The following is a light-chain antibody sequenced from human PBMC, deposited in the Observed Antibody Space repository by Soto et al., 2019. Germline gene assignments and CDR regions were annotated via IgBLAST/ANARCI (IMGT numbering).Light chain of an antibody. CDR3: QQYNNWPPIT. J-gene: IGKJ5*01. V-gene: IGKV3-15*01. CDR1: QSVSSN. CDR2: GAS. Sequence: IVMTQSPDSLAVSLGERATLSCRASQSVSSNLAWYQQKPGQAPRLLIYGASTTATGIPARFSGSGSGTEFTLTISSLQSEDFAVYYCQQYNNWPPITFGQGTRLEIK.